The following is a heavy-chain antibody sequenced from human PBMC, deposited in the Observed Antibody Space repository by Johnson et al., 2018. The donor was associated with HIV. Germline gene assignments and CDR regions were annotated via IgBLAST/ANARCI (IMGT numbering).Heavy chain of an antibody. D-gene: IGHD3-10*01. Sequence: LLVESGGGVVRPGWSLTLSCAASGFTFDDYGMTWVRQSPGKGLEWVSCINWNGGSTGYADSVKGRFTISRDNAKNSLYLQMNSLRAEDTAFYYCARVIMVRGVLDVFDIWGQGTMVTVSS. CDR2: INWNGGST. J-gene: IGHJ3*02. CDR1: GFTFDDYG. CDR3: ARVIMVRGVLDVFDI. V-gene: IGHV3-20*04.